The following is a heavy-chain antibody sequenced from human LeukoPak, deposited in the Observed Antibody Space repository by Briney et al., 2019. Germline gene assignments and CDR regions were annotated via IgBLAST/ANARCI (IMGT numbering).Heavy chain of an antibody. J-gene: IGHJ4*02. Sequence: GGTLRLSCAASGFTFSSYGMHWVRQAPGKGLEWVAFIRYDGSNKYYADSVKGRFTISRDNSKNTLYLQMNSLRAEDTAVYYCAKGGGITMIFDYWGQGTLVTVSS. V-gene: IGHV3-30*02. CDR1: GFTFSSYG. CDR2: IRYDGSNK. CDR3: AKGGGITMIFDY. D-gene: IGHD3-22*01.